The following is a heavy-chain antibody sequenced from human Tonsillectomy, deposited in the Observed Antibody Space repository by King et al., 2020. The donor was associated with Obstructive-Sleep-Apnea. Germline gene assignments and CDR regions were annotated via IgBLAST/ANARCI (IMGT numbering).Heavy chain of an antibody. D-gene: IGHD3-22*01. V-gene: IGHV3-30*02. CDR2: LRSDGSNK. CDR3: TTTYYYASSGYYFLDY. J-gene: IGHJ4*02. Sequence: VQLVESGGGVVQPGRSLRLSCAASGFTFINYGIHWGRPAPGKGLEGVAFLRSDGSNKNYADSGKGRFTISRDNSKNRLYLQMNSLRAEDAAVYYCTTTYYYASSGYYFLDYWGQGTLVTVSS. CDR1: GFTFINYG.